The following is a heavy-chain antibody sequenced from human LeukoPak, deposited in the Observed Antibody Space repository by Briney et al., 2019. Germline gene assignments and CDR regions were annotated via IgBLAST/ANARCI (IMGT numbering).Heavy chain of an antibody. J-gene: IGHJ6*02. CDR3: ARGYHYYYGMDV. CDR1: GGTFSSYA. V-gene: IGHV1-69*05. Sequence: SVRVSCKASGGTFSSYAISWVRQAPGQGLEWMGGIIPIFGTANYAQKFQGRVTITTDESTSTAYMELSSLRSEDTAVYYCARGYHYYYGMDVWGQGTTVTVSS. CDR2: IIPIFGTA.